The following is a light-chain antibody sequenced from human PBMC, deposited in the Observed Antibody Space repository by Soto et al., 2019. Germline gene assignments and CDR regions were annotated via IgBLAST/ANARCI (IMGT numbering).Light chain of an antibody. V-gene: IGKV1-13*02. CDR3: QQFNVYPLT. CDR2: DVS. Sequence: AIQLTQSPSSLSASVGDRVTITCRASQDIRGALAWYQQKPGKAPKLLIYDVSSLESGVPSRFSGSGSGTDFTFTISSLQPEDFATYYCQQFNVYPLTFGQGTRLEIK. J-gene: IGKJ5*01. CDR1: QDIRGA.